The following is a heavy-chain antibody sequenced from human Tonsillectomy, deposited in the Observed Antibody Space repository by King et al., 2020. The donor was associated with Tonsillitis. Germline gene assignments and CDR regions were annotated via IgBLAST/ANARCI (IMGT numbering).Heavy chain of an antibody. D-gene: IGHD6-13*01. J-gene: IGHJ4*02. CDR2: IDNNGGAT. CDR1: GFTFSSHT. V-gene: IGHV3-64D*06. Sequence: DVQLVESGGGLVQPGGSLRLSCSASGFTFSSHTMHWVRQAPGKGLESVSAIDNNGGATYYTDSVKGRFTISRDNSENTLYLQMSSLRADDTAVYYCVKAAPPSGISWHADYWGQGTLVTVSS. CDR3: VKAAPPSGISWHADY.